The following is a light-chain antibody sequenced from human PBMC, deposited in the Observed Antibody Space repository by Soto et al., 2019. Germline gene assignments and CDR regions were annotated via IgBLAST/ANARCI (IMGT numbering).Light chain of an antibody. CDR3: LQDYNYPRT. V-gene: IGKV1-6*01. CDR2: KAS. J-gene: IGKJ1*01. CDR1: QDISNY. Sequence: IKMTQSPSSLSASVGDRVTITCQASQDISNYLNWYQQKPGKAPKLLIYKASTLKSGVPSRFSGSGSGTDFTLTISSLQPEDFATYYCLQDYNYPRTFGQGTKVDIK.